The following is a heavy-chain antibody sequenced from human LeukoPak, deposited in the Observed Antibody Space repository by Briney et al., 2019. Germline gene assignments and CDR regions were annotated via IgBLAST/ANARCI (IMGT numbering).Heavy chain of an antibody. D-gene: IGHD1-14*01. CDR3: ARDGRTVASSGTYYNYYGMDV. V-gene: IGHV3-11*05. CDR2: ISKSSSYT. CDR1: GFTFSDYY. J-gene: IGHJ6*02. Sequence: GGSLRLSCAAPGFTFSDYYMSWIRQAPGKGLEWVSFISKSSSYTKYADSVKGRFTISRDNAKNSLYLQMNSLRAEDTAVYYCARDGRTVASSGTYYNYYGMDVWGQGTTVTVSS.